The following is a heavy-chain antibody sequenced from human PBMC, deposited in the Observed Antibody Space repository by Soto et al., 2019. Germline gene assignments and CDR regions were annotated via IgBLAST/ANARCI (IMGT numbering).Heavy chain of an antibody. CDR3: ARGGSWYAFDY. V-gene: IGHV4-59*01. Sequence: QVQLQESGPGLVKPSETLSLTCTVSGGSISDYYWSWIWQPPGKGLEWIGYIYYTGTTDYNPSLTSRVTMSVDTSKNQFSLKLRSVTAADTAVYYCARGGSWYAFDYWGQGTQVTVSS. CDR1: GGSISDYY. CDR2: IYYTGTT. J-gene: IGHJ4*02. D-gene: IGHD6-13*01.